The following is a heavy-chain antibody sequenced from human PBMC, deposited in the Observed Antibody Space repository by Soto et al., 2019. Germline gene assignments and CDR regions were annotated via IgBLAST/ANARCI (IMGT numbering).Heavy chain of an antibody. V-gene: IGHV1-24*01. CDR3: STGVMITLGGVTL. CDR1: GYTLTELS. J-gene: IGHJ2*01. CDR2: FDPEDGET. D-gene: IGHD3-16*01. Sequence: QVQLVQSGAEVKKPGASVKVSCKVSGYTLTELSMHWVRQAPGKGLEWMGGFDPEDGETIYAQKFQGRVNMTEDTSKDTAYRELSSLRSEDTAVYYCSTGVMITLGGVTLWGRGTLVTVSS.